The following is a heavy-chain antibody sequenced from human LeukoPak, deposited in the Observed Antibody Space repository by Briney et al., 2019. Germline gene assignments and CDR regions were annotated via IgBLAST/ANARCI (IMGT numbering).Heavy chain of an antibody. CDR2: IKSKTDGGTT. V-gene: IGHV3-15*01. J-gene: IGHJ4*02. CDR3: TTFKYYYDSSGYYYR. CDR1: GFTFSSYW. Sequence: GGSLRLSCAASGFTFSSYWMSWVRQAPGKGLEWVGRIKSKTDGGTTDYAAPVKGRFTISRDDSKNTLYLQMNSLKTEDTAVYYCTTFKYYYDSSGYYYRWGQGTLVTVSS. D-gene: IGHD3-22*01.